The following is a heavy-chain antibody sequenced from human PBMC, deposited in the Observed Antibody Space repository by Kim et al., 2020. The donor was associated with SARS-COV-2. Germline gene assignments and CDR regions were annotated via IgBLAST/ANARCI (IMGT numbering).Heavy chain of an antibody. CDR1: GYSFTSYW. V-gene: IGHV5-51*01. D-gene: IGHD1-26*01. Sequence: GESLKISCKGSGYSFTSYWIGWVRQMPGKGLEWMGIIYPGDSDTRYSPSFQGQVTISADKSISTAYLQWSSLKASDTAMYYCARQGPRQWELEYGDVWGQGTTVTVSS. J-gene: IGHJ6*02. CDR3: ARQGPRQWELEYGDV. CDR2: IYPGDSDT.